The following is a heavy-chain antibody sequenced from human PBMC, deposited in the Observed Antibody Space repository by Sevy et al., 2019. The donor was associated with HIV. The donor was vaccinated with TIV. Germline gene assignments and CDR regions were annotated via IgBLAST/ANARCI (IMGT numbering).Heavy chain of an antibody. J-gene: IGHJ6*03. D-gene: IGHD7-27*01. Sequence: GGSLRLSCAASGFTFSSYAMSWVRQAPGKGLEWVSSISGSGGSTNYADSVKGRFTISRDNSKNTMYLQMKSLRAEDTAEDTAIYYCTKDSPGADYYYMDVWGKGTTVTVSS. CDR2: ISGSGGST. V-gene: IGHV3-23*01. CDR1: GFTFSSYA. CDR3: TKDSPGADYYYMDV.